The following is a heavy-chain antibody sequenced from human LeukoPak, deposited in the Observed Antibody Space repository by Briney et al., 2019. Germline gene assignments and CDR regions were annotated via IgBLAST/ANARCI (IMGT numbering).Heavy chain of an antibody. J-gene: IGHJ6*03. CDR1: GFTFSSYS. V-gene: IGHV3-21*01. D-gene: IGHD2-2*01. CDR2: ISSSSSYI. CDR3: ARGAGDIVVVPAARSNRDYMDV. Sequence: PGGSLRLSRAPSGFTFSSYSMNWVREAPGKGLEWVSSISSSSSYIYYADSEKGRYTISRDNAKNSLYLQMNSLRAEDTAVYYCARGAGDIVVVPAARSNRDYMDVWGKGTTVTVSS.